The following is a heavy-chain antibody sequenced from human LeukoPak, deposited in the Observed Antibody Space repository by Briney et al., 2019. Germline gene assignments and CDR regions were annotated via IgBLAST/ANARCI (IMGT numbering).Heavy chain of an antibody. V-gene: IGHV3-15*01. CDR2: IRSKTYGGTRTT. CDR3: STTLKAAAGMDV. CDR1: GFIFRNAW. D-gene: IGHD6-13*01. J-gene: IGHJ6*04. Sequence: GGSLRLSCAASGFIFRNAWMTWVRQAPGKGLEWVGHIRSKTYGGTRTTDYATPVKGRFTISRDDSEDTVYLQMSSLKTKDTAVYYCSTTLKAAAGMDVWGKGTTVTVSS.